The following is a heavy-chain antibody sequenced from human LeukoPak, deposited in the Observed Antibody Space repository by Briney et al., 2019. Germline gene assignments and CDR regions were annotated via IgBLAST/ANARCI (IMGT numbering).Heavy chain of an antibody. V-gene: IGHV3-21*04. D-gene: IGHD3/OR15-3a*01. CDR3: AKVRTGHYFDY. J-gene: IGHJ4*02. CDR2: ISSSSSYI. CDR1: GFTFSSYS. Sequence: GGSLRLSCAASGFTFSSYSMNWVRQAPGQGLEWVSSISSSSSYIYYADSVKGRFTISRDNAKNSLYLQMNSLRAEDTAVYYCAKVRTGHYFDYWGQGTLVTVSS.